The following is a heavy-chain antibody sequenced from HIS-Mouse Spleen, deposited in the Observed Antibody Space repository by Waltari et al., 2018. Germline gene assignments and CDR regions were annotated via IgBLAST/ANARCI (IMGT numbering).Heavy chain of an antibody. V-gene: IGHV4-34*01. J-gene: IGHJ2*01. Sequence: QVQLQQWGAGPLTPSETLSLTSAVHLGASSGYYWSCIRQPPGKGLEWIGEINHSGSTNYNPSLKSRVTISVDTSKNQFSLKLSSVTAADTAVYYCARVRTGDPSYWYFDLWGRGTLVTVSS. CDR1: LGASSGYY. D-gene: IGHD7-27*01. CDR3: ARVRTGDPSYWYFDL. CDR2: INHSGST.